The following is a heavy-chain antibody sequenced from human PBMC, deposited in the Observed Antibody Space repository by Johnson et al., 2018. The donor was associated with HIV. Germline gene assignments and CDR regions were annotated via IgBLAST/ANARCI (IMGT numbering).Heavy chain of an antibody. CDR3: EKGGVAAAKGAFDI. V-gene: IGHV3-43*01. J-gene: IGHJ3*02. Sequence: QLVESGGVVVQPGGSLRLSCAASGFTFDDYTMHWVRQAPGKGLEWVSLISWDGGSTYYADSVKGRFTISRDNSKNSLYLQMNSLRTEDTALYYCEKGGVAAAKGAFDIWGQGTMVTVSS. CDR1: GFTFDDYT. CDR2: ISWDGGST. D-gene: IGHD6-25*01.